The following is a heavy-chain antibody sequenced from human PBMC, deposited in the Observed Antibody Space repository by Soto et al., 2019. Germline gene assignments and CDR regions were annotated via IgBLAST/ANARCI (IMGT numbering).Heavy chain of an antibody. CDR3: ARDPVAGTYFDY. Sequence: QVQLVQSGAEVKEPGASVKVSCKASGYTFTTYGISWVRQAPGQGLEWMGWINAYNGNTNYAQNLQGRVTMTTDTSTSTTYMELSSLRSDDTAVYYCARDPVAGTYFDYWGQGTLVTVSS. CDR2: INAYNGNT. CDR1: GYTFTTYG. V-gene: IGHV1-18*01. D-gene: IGHD6-19*01. J-gene: IGHJ4*02.